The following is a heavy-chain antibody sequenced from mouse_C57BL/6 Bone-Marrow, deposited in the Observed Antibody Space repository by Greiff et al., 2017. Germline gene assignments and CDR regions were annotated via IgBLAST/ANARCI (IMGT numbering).Heavy chain of an antibody. V-gene: IGHV1-54*01. J-gene: IGHJ2*01. CDR3: ARQYYFDY. CDR1: GYAFTNYL. Sequence: VQLQQSGAELARPGASVKLSCKASGYAFTNYLIEWVKQRPGQGLEWIGVINPGSGGTNYNEKFKGKATMTADKSSSTAYMQLSSLTSEDSAVYFCARQYYFDYWGQGTTLTVSS. CDR2: INPGSGGT.